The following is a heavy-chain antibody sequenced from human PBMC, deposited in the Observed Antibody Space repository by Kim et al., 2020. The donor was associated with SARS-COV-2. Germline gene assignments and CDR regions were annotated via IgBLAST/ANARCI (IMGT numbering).Heavy chain of an antibody. J-gene: IGHJ4*02. Sequence: GGSLRLSCAASGFTFSDYYMSWIRQAPGKGLEWVSYISSSGSTIYYADSVKGRFTISRDNAKNSLYLQMNSLRAEDTAVYYCARAYYDILTGSWPPDYWGQGTLVTVSS. CDR1: GFTFSDYY. D-gene: IGHD3-9*01. V-gene: IGHV3-11*04. CDR2: ISSSGSTI. CDR3: ARAYYDILTGSWPPDY.